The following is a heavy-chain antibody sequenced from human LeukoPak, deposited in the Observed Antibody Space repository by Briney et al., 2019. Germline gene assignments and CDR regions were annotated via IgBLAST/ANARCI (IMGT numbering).Heavy chain of an antibody. V-gene: IGHV4-59*08. D-gene: IGHD3-22*01. CDR3: ARRYYDRSVYYFDY. Sequence: SETLSLTCTVSGGSISNSYWSWIRQPPGKGLEWIGYIYNSGTTNYNPSLKSRLTISVDTSKDQFSLKLTSVTAADTAVYYCARRYYDRSVYYFDYWGQGTLVTVSS. J-gene: IGHJ4*02. CDR2: IYNSGTT. CDR1: GGSISNSY.